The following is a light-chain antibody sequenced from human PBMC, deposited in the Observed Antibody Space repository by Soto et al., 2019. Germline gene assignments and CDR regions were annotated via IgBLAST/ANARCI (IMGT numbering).Light chain of an antibody. CDR2: GAS. V-gene: IGKV3-20*01. CDR1: QSVSSNY. CDR3: QQYGRSPWT. Sequence: EIVLTQSPATLSLSPGERATLSCRASQSVSSNYLAWYQQKPGQAPRLLIYGASSRATGIPDRFSGSGSGTDFTLTIRRLEPEDFAVYYCQQYGRSPWTFGQGTKVDIK. J-gene: IGKJ1*01.